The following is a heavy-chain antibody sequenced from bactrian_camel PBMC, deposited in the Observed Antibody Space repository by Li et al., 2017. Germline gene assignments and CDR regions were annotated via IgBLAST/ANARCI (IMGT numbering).Heavy chain of an antibody. J-gene: IGHJ6*01. V-gene: IGHV3S55*01. CDR1: GVANGRHY. CDR2: IGADGDT. Sequence: QVQLVESGGGSVQAGGSQRLSCATSGVANGRHYLGWFRQAPGKEREGVAIIGADGDTSYIEVVKGRFTISQDNAKNTLYLQMNSLQPEDTAMYYCTAGPSAGCGSLDPTYFPAWGQGTQVTVS. D-gene: IGHD2*01. CDR3: TAGPSAGCGSLDPTYFPA.